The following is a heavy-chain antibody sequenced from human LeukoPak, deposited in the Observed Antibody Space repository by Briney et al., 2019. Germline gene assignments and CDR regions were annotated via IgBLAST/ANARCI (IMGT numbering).Heavy chain of an antibody. Sequence: PGGSLRLSCAASGFTFSNYAMSWVRQAPGKGLEWVAVIWYDGRNKYYADSMKGRFTISRDNSKNTVYLQMNSLRAEDTAIYYCVRDAGPPNELVFDFWGQGTLVTVSS. V-gene: IGHV3-33*08. J-gene: IGHJ4*02. CDR2: IWYDGRNK. CDR1: GFTFSNYA. D-gene: IGHD1-1*01. CDR3: VRDAGPPNELVFDF.